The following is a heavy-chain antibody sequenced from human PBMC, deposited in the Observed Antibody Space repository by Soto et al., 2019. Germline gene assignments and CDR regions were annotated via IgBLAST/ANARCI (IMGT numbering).Heavy chain of an antibody. CDR2: TYYRSKWYN. CDR3: AREGGYEWAYYYGMDV. CDR1: GDSVSSNSAA. Sequence: SQTLSLTCAISGDSVSSNSAAWNWIRQSPSRGLEWLGRTYYRSKWYNDYAVSVKSRITIDPDTSKNQFSLQLNSVTPEDTAVYYCAREGGYEWAYYYGMDVWGQGTTVTVSS. V-gene: IGHV6-1*01. D-gene: IGHD5-12*01. J-gene: IGHJ6*02.